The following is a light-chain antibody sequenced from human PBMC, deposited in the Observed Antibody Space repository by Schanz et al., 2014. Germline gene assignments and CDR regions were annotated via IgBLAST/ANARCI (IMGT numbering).Light chain of an antibody. CDR1: SSDVGGYDF. CDR3: SSYADSSTL. J-gene: IGLJ1*01. V-gene: IGLV2-14*01. CDR2: DAS. Sequence: QSALTQPASVSGSPGQSITISCTGTSSDVGGYDFVSWYQQHPGKAPKLMIYDASDRPSGVSNRFSGSKSGNTASLTISGLQAEDEADYYCSSYADSSTLFGPGTKLTVL.